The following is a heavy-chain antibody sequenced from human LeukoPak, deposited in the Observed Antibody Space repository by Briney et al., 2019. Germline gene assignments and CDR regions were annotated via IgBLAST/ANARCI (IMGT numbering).Heavy chain of an antibody. CDR2: ISAYNGNT. Sequence: ASVKVSCKASGYTFKNYGISWVRQAPGQGLEWMGWISAYNGNTDYAQKIQGRVTMTTDTSTSTAYMELRSLRSDDTAVYYCARGDSSGYYSNELDYWGQGTLVTVS. V-gene: IGHV1-18*01. J-gene: IGHJ4*02. CDR3: ARGDSSGYYSNELDY. D-gene: IGHD3-22*01. CDR1: GYTFKNYG.